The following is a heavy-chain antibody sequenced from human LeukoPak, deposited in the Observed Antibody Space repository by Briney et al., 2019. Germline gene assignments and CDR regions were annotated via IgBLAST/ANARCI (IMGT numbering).Heavy chain of an antibody. CDR1: GYSFTTYW. V-gene: IGHV5-51*01. J-gene: IGHJ3*02. D-gene: IGHD2-21*01. CDR2: IYPGDSDT. Sequence: GESLKISCQGSGYSFTTYWIGWVRQRPGKGLEWMGIIYPGDSDTRYSPSFQGQVTISADKSISTAYLQWSSLKASDSAMYYCARQTAGGALDIWGQGTMVTVSS. CDR3: ARQTAGGALDI.